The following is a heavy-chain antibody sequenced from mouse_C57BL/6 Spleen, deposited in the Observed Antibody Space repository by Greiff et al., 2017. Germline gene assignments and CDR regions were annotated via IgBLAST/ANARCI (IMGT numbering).Heavy chain of an antibody. CDR1: GYTFTTYP. J-gene: IGHJ4*01. V-gene: IGHV1-47*01. CDR2: FHPYNDDT. CDR3: ARSYYGSSYPYYYAMDY. D-gene: IGHD1-1*01. Sequence: VQLQQSGAELVKPGASVKMSCKASGYTFTTYPLEWMKQNHGKSLEWIGNFHPYNDDTKYNEKFKGKATLTVEKSSSTVYLELSRVTSDDSAVYYCARSYYGSSYPYYYAMDYWGQGTSVTVSS.